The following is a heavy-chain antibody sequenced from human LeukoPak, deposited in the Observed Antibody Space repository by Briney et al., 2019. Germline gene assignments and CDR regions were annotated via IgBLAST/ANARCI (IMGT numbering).Heavy chain of an antibody. CDR2: IKSKTDGGTT. Sequence: PGGSLRLSCAASGFTFSNAWMSWVRQAPGKGLEWVCRIKSKTDGGTTDYAAPVKGRFTISRDDSKNTLYLQMNSLKTEDTAVYYCTTPLYGDYYFDYWGQGTLVTVSS. CDR1: GFTFSNAW. J-gene: IGHJ4*02. D-gene: IGHD4-17*01. V-gene: IGHV3-15*01. CDR3: TTPLYGDYYFDY.